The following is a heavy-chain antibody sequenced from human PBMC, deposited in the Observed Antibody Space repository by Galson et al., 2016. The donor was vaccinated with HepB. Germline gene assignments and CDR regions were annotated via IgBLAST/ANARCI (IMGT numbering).Heavy chain of an antibody. CDR1: GYTFTSHW. D-gene: IGHD2-15*01. CDR3: ARGYCSGGSCYTDYWFDP. Sequence: SVKVSCKASGYTFTSHWMHWVRQAPGQGLEWMGIINPTGGSTSYAQKFQDRVTITADKSTSTVYMELTSLRSEDTAVYYCARGYCSGGSCYTDYWFDPWGQGTLVTVSS. J-gene: IGHJ5*02. CDR2: INPTGGST. V-gene: IGHV1-46*01.